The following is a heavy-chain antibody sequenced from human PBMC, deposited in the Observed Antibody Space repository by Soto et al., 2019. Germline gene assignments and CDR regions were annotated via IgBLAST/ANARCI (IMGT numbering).Heavy chain of an antibody. CDR1: GGSISSSSYY. CDR3: ARLVGFSSRYYYYMDV. J-gene: IGHJ6*03. V-gene: IGHV4-39*01. Sequence: PSETLSLTCTVSGGSISSSSYYWGWIRQPPGKGLEWIGSIYYSGSTYYNPSLKSRVTISVDTSKNQFSLKLSSVTAADTAVYYCARLVGFSSRYYYYMDVWGKGTTVTVSS. CDR2: IYYSGST. D-gene: IGHD1-26*01.